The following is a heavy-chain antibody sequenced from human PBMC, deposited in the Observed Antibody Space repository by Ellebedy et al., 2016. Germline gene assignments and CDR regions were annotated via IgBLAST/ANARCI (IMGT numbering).Heavy chain of an antibody. CDR3: TYSSSSDY. D-gene: IGHD6-6*01. CDR2: INQDGSEK. J-gene: IGHJ4*02. Sequence: GESLKISXAASGGIFSGTSMNWVRQAPGKGLEWVANINQDGSEKHYVDSVKGRFTISRDNSKNTLYLQMNSLRAEDTAVYYCTYSSSSDYWGQGTLVTVSS. V-gene: IGHV3-7*03. CDR1: GGIFSGTS.